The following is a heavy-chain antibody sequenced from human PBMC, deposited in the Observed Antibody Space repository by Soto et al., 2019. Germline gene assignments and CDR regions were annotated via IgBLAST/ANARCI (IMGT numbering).Heavy chain of an antibody. V-gene: IGHV4-31*03. J-gene: IGHJ4*02. CDR1: GGSISSGGYY. D-gene: IGHD3-16*02. CDR2: IYYSGST. CDR3: ARVKDDYVWGSYRYYFDY. Sequence: SETLSLTCTVSGGSISSGGYYWSWIRQHPGKGLEWIGYIYYSGSTYYNPSLKSRVTISVDTSKNQFSLKLSSVTAADTAVYYCARVKDDYVWGSYRYYFDYWGQGTLVTVSS.